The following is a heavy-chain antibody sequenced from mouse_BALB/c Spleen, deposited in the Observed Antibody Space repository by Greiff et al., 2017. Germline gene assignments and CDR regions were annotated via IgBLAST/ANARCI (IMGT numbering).Heavy chain of an antibody. Sequence: EVHLVESGGGLVQPGGSMKLSCVASGFTFSNYWMNWVRQSPEKGLEWVAEIRLKSNNYATHYAESVKGRFTISRDDSKSSVYLQMNNLRAEDTGIYYCTAHDGYYGGAMDYWGQGTSVTVSS. J-gene: IGHJ4*01. CDR3: TAHDGYYGGAMDY. CDR1: GFTFSNYW. CDR2: IRLKSNNYAT. V-gene: IGHV6-6*02. D-gene: IGHD2-3*01.